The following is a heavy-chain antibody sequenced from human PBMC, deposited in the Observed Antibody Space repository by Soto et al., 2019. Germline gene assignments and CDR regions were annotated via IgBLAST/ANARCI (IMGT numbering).Heavy chain of an antibody. CDR2: ISYDGSNK. CDR3: AKDPGGGSYW. V-gene: IGHV3-30*18. J-gene: IGHJ4*02. CDR1: GFTFSSYG. Sequence: QVQLVESGGGVVQPGRSLRLSCAASGFTFSSYGMHWVRQAPGKGLEWVAVISYDGSNKYYADSVKGRFTISRDNSKNTRYLQMNSLRAEDTAVYYGAKDPGGGSYWGGQGTLVTVSS. D-gene: IGHD1-26*01.